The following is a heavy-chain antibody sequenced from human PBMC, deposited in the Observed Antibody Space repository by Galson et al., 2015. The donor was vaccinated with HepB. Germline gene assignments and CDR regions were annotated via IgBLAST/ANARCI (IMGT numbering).Heavy chain of an antibody. J-gene: IGHJ4*02. CDR1: GFTFSSYA. D-gene: IGHD6-19*01. Sequence: SLRLSCAASGFTFSSYAMHWVRQAPGKGLEWVAVISYDGSNKYYADSVKGRFTISRDNSKNTLYLQMNSLRAEDTAVYYCARVLHSSGWGHFDYWGQGTLVTVSS. CDR3: ARVLHSSGWGHFDY. CDR2: ISYDGSNK. V-gene: IGHV3-30*04.